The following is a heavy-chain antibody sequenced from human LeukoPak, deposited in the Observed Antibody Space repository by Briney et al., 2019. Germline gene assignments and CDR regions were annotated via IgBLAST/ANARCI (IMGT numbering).Heavy chain of an antibody. J-gene: IGHJ4*02. CDR1: GGSFSRYS. CDR3: ARRSAYYYGSGSGLFDY. V-gene: IGHV4-34*01. CDR2: INHSGNT. Sequence: SETLSLTCAVYGGSFSRYSWNWIRQPPGKGLEWIGEINHSGNTNYNPSLKSRVTISVDTSKNQFSLKVNSVIAADTAVYYCARRSAYYYGSGSGLFDYWGQGTLVTVSS. D-gene: IGHD3-10*01.